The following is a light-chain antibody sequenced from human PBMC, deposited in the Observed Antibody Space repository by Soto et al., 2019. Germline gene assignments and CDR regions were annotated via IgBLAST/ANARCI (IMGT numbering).Light chain of an antibody. J-gene: IGKJ1*01. CDR3: LQYNNWPPWP. CDR1: QSVRSN. V-gene: IGKV3-15*01. CDR2: AAS. Sequence: EIVMTQSPVTLSVSPGERATLSCRASQSVRSNLAWYQQKPGQAPRLLIYAASTRATGIPVRFSGSGSGTEFTLTISSLQAEDFAVYYCLQYNNWPPWPFGQGTKVEIK.